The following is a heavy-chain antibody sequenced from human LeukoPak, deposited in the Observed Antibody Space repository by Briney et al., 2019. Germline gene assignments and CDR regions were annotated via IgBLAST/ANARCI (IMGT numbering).Heavy chain of an antibody. D-gene: IGHD7-27*01. J-gene: IGHJ4*02. CDR2: VHYSGST. CDR3: ARGRTGVYLAAYY. CDR1: GGPQSSYL. Sequence: SETLSHPCTVPGGPQSSYLGCWVRQPPGKGLEWVGYVHYSGSTKYNTSLKSRVTIPLDTSKTQFSLKLSSLTAAATAVYSCARGRTGVYLAAYYWGEGTLVTVSS. V-gene: IGHV4-59*01.